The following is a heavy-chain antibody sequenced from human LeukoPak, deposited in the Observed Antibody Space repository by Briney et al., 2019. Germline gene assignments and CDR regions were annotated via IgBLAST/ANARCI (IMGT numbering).Heavy chain of an antibody. V-gene: IGHV4-31*03. CDR3: ARDQGGYCSSTSCLSIAVAAVFDY. CDR2: IYSSGTT. D-gene: IGHD2-2*01. Sequence: SETLSLTCTVSGGSVSSGDYYWSWIRQHPGKGLEWIGYIYSSGTTYYNPSLKSRLTISVDTSKNQFSLKLSSVTAADTAVYYCARDQGGYCSSTSCLSIAVAAVFDYWGQGTLVTVSS. J-gene: IGHJ4*02. CDR1: GGSVSSGDYY.